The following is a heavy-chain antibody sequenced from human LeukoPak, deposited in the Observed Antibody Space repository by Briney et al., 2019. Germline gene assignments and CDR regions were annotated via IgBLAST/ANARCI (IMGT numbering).Heavy chain of an antibody. CDR3: ARDQVATAGKGFYYYYYGMDV. J-gene: IGHJ6*02. CDR1: GYTFTAYY. D-gene: IGHD6-13*01. V-gene: IGHV1-2*02. Sequence: ASVKVSCKASGYTFTAYYMHWVRQAPGQGLEWMGWINPSSGGTNYAQKSQGRVSMTRDTSSSTAYMELSSLRSDDTAVYYCARDQVATAGKGFYYYYYGMDVWGQGTTVTVSS. CDR2: INPSSGGT.